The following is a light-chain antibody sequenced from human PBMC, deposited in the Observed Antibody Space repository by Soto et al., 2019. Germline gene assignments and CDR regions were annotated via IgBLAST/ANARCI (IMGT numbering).Light chain of an antibody. Sequence: DIQMTQSPSTLSASVGDRVTITCRASQSISSWLAWYQQKPGKAPKLLIYKASSLESGVPSRFSGSGSGTEFTLTIRNLQPDDSATYYCQEYKSDSITFGQGTRLEI. V-gene: IGKV1-5*03. CDR1: QSISSW. CDR2: KAS. J-gene: IGKJ5*01. CDR3: QEYKSDSIT.